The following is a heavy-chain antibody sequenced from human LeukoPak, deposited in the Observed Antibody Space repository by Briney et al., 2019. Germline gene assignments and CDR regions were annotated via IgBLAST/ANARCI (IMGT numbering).Heavy chain of an antibody. V-gene: IGHV3-20*04. CDR1: GFTFDDYG. D-gene: IGHD4-17*01. CDR3: ARATVEAFDI. J-gene: IGHJ3*02. CDR2: INWNGGTT. Sequence: RSGGSLRLSCAASGFTFDDYGMTWVRHAPGKGLEWVSGINWNGGTTGYADSMKGRFTISRDKAKNSLFLQMNSLRAEDTALYYCARATVEAFDIWGQGTLVTVSS.